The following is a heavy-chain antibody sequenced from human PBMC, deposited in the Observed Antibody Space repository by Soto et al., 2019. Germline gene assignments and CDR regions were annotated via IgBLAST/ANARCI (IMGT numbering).Heavy chain of an antibody. CDR1: GYTFTRSG. V-gene: IGHV1-18*01. CDR3: ARGVGSGSYYNRYNWFDP. CDR2: INPDNGNT. D-gene: IGHD3-10*01. J-gene: IGHJ5*02. Sequence: GASVKVSCKASGYTFTRSGISWVRQAPGQGLEWLGWINPDNGNTNYAQHLQGRVSLTTDTSTSTAYMDLRSLRSDDTAVYYCARGVGSGSYYNRYNWFDPWGQGTLVTVSS.